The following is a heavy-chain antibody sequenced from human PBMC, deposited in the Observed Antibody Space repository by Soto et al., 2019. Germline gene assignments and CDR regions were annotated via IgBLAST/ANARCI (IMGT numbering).Heavy chain of an antibody. CDR1: GGSISSGGYS. V-gene: IGHV4-30-2*01. CDR2: IYHSGST. CDR3: AISPKLRDNWFDP. Sequence: SETLSLTCAVSGGSISSGGYSWSWIRQPPGKGLEWIGYIYHSGSTYYNPSLKSRVTISVDRSKNQFSLKLSSVTAADTAVYYVAISPKLRDNWFDPWGQGTLVTVSS. D-gene: IGHD3-10*01. J-gene: IGHJ5*02.